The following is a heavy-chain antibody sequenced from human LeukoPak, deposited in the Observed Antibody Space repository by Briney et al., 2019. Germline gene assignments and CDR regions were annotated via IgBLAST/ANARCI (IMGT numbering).Heavy chain of an antibody. CDR1: GGSVSGYC. CDR3: ARNNWNNGFDI. J-gene: IGHJ3*02. D-gene: IGHD1/OR15-1a*01. CDR2: IYTSRNI. V-gene: IGHV4-4*07. Sequence: SETLSLTCTVSGGSVSGYCWSWIRQPAGKGLEWIGRIYTSRNINFNPSLKSRVTMSVDTSKNQVSLKLNSVTAADTAVYYCARNNWNNGFDIWGQGTMVTVSS.